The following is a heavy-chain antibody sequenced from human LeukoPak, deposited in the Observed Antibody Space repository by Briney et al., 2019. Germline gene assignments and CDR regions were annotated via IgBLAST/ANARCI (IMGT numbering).Heavy chain of an antibody. Sequence: SETLSLTCTVSGASISSYYWSWIRQPPGKGLGWIGYIYYSGSTNYNPSLKSRVTISVATSKNQFSLKLSSVTAADTAVYYCARASLDFWSGYYLYYFDYWGQGTLVTVSS. CDR1: GASISSYY. CDR2: IYYSGST. CDR3: ARASLDFWSGYYLYYFDY. D-gene: IGHD3-3*01. J-gene: IGHJ4*02. V-gene: IGHV4-59*01.